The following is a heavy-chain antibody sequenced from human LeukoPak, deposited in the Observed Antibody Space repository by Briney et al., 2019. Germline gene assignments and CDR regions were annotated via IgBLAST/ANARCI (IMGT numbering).Heavy chain of an antibody. V-gene: IGHV1-2*02. CDR2: INPNSGGT. D-gene: IGHD5-18*01. J-gene: IGHJ4*02. CDR1: GYTFTGYY. Sequence: ASVKVSCKASGYTFTGYYMHWVRQAPGRGLEWMGWINPNSGGTNYAQKFQGRVTMTRDTSISTAYMELSRLRSDDTAVYYCARALSGHSYGFFTFDYWGQGTLVTVSS. CDR3: ARALSGHSYGFFTFDY.